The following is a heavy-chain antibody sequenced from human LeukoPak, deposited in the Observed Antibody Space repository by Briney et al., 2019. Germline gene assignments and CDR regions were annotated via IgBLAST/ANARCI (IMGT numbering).Heavy chain of an antibody. V-gene: IGHV5-51*01. CDR3: ARLSYDFWSGYKSMPNWFDP. CDR1: GYSFTSYW. J-gene: IGHJ5*02. CDR2: TYPGDSDT. D-gene: IGHD3-3*01. Sequence: GESLKISCKGSGYSFTSYWIGWVRQMPGKGLEWMGITYPGDSDTRYSPPFQGQVTISADKSISTAYLQWSSLKASDTAMYYCARLSYDFWSGYKSMPNWFDPWGQGTLVTVSS.